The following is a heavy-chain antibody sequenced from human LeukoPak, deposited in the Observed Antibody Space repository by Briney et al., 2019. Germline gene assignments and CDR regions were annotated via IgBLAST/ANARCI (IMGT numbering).Heavy chain of an antibody. CDR1: GYTFTSYD. CDR3: ARDYGGNSGWFDP. V-gene: IGHV1-8*02. D-gene: IGHD4-23*01. J-gene: IGHJ5*02. Sequence: ASVKVSCKASGYTFTSYDINWLQQATGQGLEWIGWMNPNSGNTGYAQKFQGRVTITRDTSTSTAYMEMRSLRSEDTAVYYCARDYGGNSGWFDPWGQGTLVTVSS. CDR2: MNPNSGNT.